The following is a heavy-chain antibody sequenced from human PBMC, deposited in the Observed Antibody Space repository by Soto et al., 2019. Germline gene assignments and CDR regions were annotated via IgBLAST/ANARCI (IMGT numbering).Heavy chain of an antibody. CDR2: ISYDGSNK. Sequence: SLRLSCAASGFTFSSYGMHWVRQAPGKGLEWVAVISYDGSNKYYADSVKGRFTISRDNSKNTLYLQMNSLRAEDTAVYYCAKDLYGGNSRWGQGTLVTVSS. CDR1: GFTFSSYG. CDR3: AKDLYGGNSR. D-gene: IGHD4-17*01. V-gene: IGHV3-30*18. J-gene: IGHJ4*02.